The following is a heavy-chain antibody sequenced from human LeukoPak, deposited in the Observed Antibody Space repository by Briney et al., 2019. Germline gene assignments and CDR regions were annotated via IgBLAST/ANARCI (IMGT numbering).Heavy chain of an antibody. V-gene: IGHV1-18*04. CDR2: ISAYNGNT. CDR1: GGTFSSHA. D-gene: IGHD5-18*01. Sequence: GSSVKVSCKASGGTFSSHAIAWVRQAPGQGLEWMGWISAYNGNTNYAQKLQGRVTMTTDTSTSTAYMELRSLRSDDTAVYYCAREASPRGTAMVIPFYYYYGMDVWGQGTTVTVSS. CDR3: AREASPRGTAMVIPFYYYYGMDV. J-gene: IGHJ6*02.